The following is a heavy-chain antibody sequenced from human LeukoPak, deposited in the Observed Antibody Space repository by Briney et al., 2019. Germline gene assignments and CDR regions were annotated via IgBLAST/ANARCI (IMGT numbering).Heavy chain of an antibody. CDR1: GFTFSNAW. J-gene: IGHJ3*02. CDR2: IKSKTDGGTT. V-gene: IGHV3-15*01. Sequence: RGSLRLSCAASGFTFSNAWMSWVRQAPGKGLEWVGRIKSKTDGGTTDYAAPVKGRFTISRDDSKNTLYLQMNSLKTEDTAVYYCTTGQPGSYFPFDIWGQGTMVTVSS. CDR3: TTGQPGSYFPFDI. D-gene: IGHD1-26*01.